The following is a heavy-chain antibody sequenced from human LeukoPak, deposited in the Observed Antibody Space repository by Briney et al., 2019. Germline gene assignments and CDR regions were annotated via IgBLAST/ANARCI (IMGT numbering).Heavy chain of an antibody. Sequence: GGSLRLSCAASGFTFSSYSMNWVRQAPGKGLEWVSSISSSSSYIYYADSVKGRFTISRDNAKNSLYLQMNSLRAEDTAVYYCATALGYCSGGSCEIDYWGREPWSPSPQ. CDR2: ISSSSSYI. V-gene: IGHV3-21*01. CDR1: GFTFSSYS. CDR3: ATALGYCSGGSCEIDY. J-gene: IGHJ4*02. D-gene: IGHD2-15*01.